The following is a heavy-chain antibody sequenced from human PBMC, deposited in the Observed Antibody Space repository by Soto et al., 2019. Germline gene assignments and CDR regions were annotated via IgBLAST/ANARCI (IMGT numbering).Heavy chain of an antibody. CDR1: GGSMDSHY. V-gene: IGHV4-4*07. CDR3: ARDQGVAAAGITWFDP. J-gene: IGHJ5*02. CDR2: IYSGGST. D-gene: IGHD6-13*01. Sequence: SETLSLTCSVSGGSMDSHYWSWIRQPAGKGLEWIGHIYSGGSTNYNPSLKSRVTMSVDTSKNQFSLRLISVTAADTAVYYCARDQGVAAAGITWFDPWGQGSLVTVSS.